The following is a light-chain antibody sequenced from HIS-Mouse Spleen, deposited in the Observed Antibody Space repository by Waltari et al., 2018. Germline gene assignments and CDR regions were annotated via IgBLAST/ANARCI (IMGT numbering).Light chain of an antibody. J-gene: IGKJ1*01. V-gene: IGKV3-11*01. CDR1: QSVSSY. CDR2: EAS. CDR3: QQRSNWPPWT. Sequence: EIVLTQSPATLSLSPGERATLPCRASQSVSSYLAWYQPKPGQAPRLLIYEASNRATGIPARFSGSGSGTDFTLTISSLEPEDFAVYYCQQRSNWPPWTFGQGTKVEIK.